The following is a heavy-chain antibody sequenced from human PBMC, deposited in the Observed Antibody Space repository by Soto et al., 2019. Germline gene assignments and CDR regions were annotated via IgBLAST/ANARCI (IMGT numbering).Heavy chain of an antibody. CDR1: GFTFSSYG. J-gene: IGHJ4*02. CDR2: ISYDGSNK. V-gene: IGHV3-30*18. D-gene: IGHD6-19*01. CDR3: AKETVAGTPFFDY. Sequence: GGSLRLSCAASGFTFSSYGMHWVRQAPGKGLEWVAVISYDGSNKYYADSVKGRFTISRDNSKNTLYLQMNSLRAEDTAVYYCAKETVAGTPFFDYWGQGTLVTVSS.